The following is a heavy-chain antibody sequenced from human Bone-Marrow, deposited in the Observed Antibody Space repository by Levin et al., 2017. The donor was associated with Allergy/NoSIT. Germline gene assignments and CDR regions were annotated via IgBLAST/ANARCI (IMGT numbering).Heavy chain of an antibody. CDR1: GGSFTGYF. Sequence: GSLRLSCAVDGGSFTGYFWTWIRQPPGKGLEWIGEINHSGSTKYNPSLTSRVTISVDTSKKEFSLNLSSVTAAATAVFYCARGGRWSFSYYFDYWGQGTRVTVSS. V-gene: IGHV4-34*01. D-gene: IGHD3-10*01. J-gene: IGHJ4*02. CDR3: ARGGRWSFSYYFDY. CDR2: INHSGST.